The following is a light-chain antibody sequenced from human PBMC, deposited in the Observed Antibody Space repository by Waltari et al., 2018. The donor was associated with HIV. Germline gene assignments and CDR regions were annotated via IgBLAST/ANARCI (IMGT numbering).Light chain of an antibody. CDR2: EVN. CDR3: SSYAATNTLV. J-gene: IGLJ3*02. V-gene: IGLV2-8*01. CDR1: SSDVGNYQY. Sequence: QSALTQPPSASGSPGQSVTISCTGTSSDVGNYQYVSWYQQHPGKAPKLMIYEVNKRPSGVPDRFSGSKSGNTASLTVSGLQAEDEAEYYCSSYAATNTLVFGGGTKVTVL.